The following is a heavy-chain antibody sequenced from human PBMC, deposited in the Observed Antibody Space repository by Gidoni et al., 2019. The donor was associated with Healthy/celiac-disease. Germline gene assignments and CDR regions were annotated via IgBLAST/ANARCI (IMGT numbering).Heavy chain of an antibody. Sequence: QVQLQESGPGLVKPSETLSLTCTVSGGPISSYYWSWIRQPPGKGLEWIGYIYYSGSTNYNPSLKSRVTISVDTSKNQFSLKLSSVTAADTAVYYCARVRAAAGTIFDYWGQGTLVTVSS. D-gene: IGHD6-13*01. CDR1: GGPISSYY. V-gene: IGHV4-59*01. CDR3: ARVRAAAGTIFDY. J-gene: IGHJ4*02. CDR2: IYYSGST.